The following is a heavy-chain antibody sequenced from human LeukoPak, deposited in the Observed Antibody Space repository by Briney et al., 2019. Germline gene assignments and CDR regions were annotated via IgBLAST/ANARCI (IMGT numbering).Heavy chain of an antibody. Sequence: SQTLSLTCTVSGGSISSGSYYWSWIRQPAGKGLEWIGRIYTSGSTNYNPSLKSRVTISVDTSKNQFSLKLSSVTAADTAVYYCARASRYCSSTSCSRPGANYYYMDVWGKGTTVTVSS. V-gene: IGHV4-61*02. J-gene: IGHJ6*03. D-gene: IGHD2-2*01. CDR1: GGSISSGSYY. CDR3: ARASRYCSSTSCSRPGANYYYMDV. CDR2: IYTSGST.